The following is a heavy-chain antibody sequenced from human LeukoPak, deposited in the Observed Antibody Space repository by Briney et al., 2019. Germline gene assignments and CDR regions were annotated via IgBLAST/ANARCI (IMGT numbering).Heavy chain of an antibody. CDR3: ARDRDSSGYYDWFDP. CDR2: INSDGSST. CDR1: GFTFSSYW. D-gene: IGHD3-22*01. Sequence: GGSLRLSCAASGFTFSSYWMQWVRQAPGKGLVWVSRINSDGSSTSYADSVKGRFTISRDNAKNTLYLQMNSLRAEDTAVYYCARDRDSSGYYDWFDPWGQGTLVTVSS. V-gene: IGHV3-74*01. J-gene: IGHJ5*02.